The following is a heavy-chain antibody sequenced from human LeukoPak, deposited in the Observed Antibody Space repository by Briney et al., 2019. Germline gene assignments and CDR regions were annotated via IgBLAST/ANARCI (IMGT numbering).Heavy chain of an antibody. V-gene: IGHV1-18*01. J-gene: IGHJ2*01. CDR1: GYTFASYG. Sequence: ASVKLSCKASGYTFASYGISWVRQAPGQGLEWMGWISAYNGNTNYAQKLQGRVTMTTDTSTSTAYMELRSLRPDDTAVYYCARFSSSWVYSFPPPEKYFDLWGRGTLVTVSS. CDR3: ARFSSSWVYSFPPPEKYFDL. CDR2: ISAYNGNT. D-gene: IGHD6-13*01.